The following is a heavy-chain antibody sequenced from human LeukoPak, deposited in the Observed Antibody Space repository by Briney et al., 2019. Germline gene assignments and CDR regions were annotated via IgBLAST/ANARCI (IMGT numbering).Heavy chain of an antibody. CDR2: ISGKTDKT. CDR3: AKVVTKXSFYXYGMDV. V-gene: IGHV3-23*01. CDR1: GFSFKDYY. J-gene: IGHJ6*02. Sequence: GGSLRLSCTASGFSFKDYYMNWVRQAPGKGLEWISSISGKTDKTFYGDSVKGRFTISRDNSKRTVYLQMDRLRGDDTALYYCAKVVTKXSFYXYGMDVXGHGTSVIVSS. D-gene: IGHD2-21*02.